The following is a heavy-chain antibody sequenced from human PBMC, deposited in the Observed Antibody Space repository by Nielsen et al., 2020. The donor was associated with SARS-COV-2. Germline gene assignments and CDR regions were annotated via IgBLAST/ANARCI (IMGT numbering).Heavy chain of an antibody. Sequence: ASVKVSCKASGYSFTGYYIHWVRQAPGQGLEWMGRVNPRDGGSSFTQKFQGRVTMTTDTSTSTAYMELRSLRSDDTAVYYCARPITNNYYYYYMDVWGKGTTVTVSS. CDR1: GYSFTGYY. J-gene: IGHJ6*03. CDR2: VNPRDGGS. D-gene: IGHD1-1*01. CDR3: ARPITNNYYYYYMDV. V-gene: IGHV1-2*06.